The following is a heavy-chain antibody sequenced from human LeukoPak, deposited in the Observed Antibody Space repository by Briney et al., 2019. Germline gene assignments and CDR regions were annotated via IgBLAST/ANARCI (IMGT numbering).Heavy chain of an antibody. V-gene: IGHV1-2*02. D-gene: IGHD6-19*01. CDR3: ARDFTGDSGWYNWFDP. CDR1: GYTFTGYY. CDR2: INPNSGGT. Sequence: ASVKVSCKASGYTFTGYYMHWVRQAPGQGLEWMGWINPNSGGTNYAQKFQGRVTMTRDTSISTAYMELSRLRSDDMAVYYCARDFTGDSGWYNWFDPWGQGTLVTVSS. J-gene: IGHJ5*02.